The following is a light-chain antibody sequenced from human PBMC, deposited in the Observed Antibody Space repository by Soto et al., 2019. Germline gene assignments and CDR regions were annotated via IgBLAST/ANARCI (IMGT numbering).Light chain of an antibody. CDR3: GADHGSGSNFVYV. J-gene: IGLJ1*01. CDR2: VGTGGIVG. Sequence: QPVLTQSPSASASLGASVTLTCTLSSGYSNYKVDWYQQRPGKGPRFVMRVGTGGIVGSKGDGIPDRFSVLASGLNRYLTIKNIQEEDESDYHCGADHGSGSNFVYVFGTGTKLTVL. CDR1: SGYSNYK. V-gene: IGLV9-49*01.